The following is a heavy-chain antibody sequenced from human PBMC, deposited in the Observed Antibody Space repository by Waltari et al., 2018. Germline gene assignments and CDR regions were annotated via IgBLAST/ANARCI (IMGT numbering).Heavy chain of an antibody. V-gene: IGHV4-4*02. D-gene: IGHD2-15*01. CDR1: GDSMNYW. J-gene: IGHJ4*02. Sequence: QLQLQESGPGLVKPSGTLSLICAVSGDSMNYWWSWVRQPPGKGLEWIGQVLGSGRTNNNPSFASRVTSSLDTSTHQFGRKMTSETAADTALYYCARDHGRGLYLDTWGQGILVTVSP. CDR3: ARDHGRGLYLDT. CDR2: VLGSGRT.